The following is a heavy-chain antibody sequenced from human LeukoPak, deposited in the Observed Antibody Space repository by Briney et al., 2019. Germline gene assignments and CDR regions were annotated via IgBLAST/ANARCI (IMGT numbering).Heavy chain of an antibody. D-gene: IGHD5-12*01. V-gene: IGHV3-11*01. CDR2: ITIRGDTF. CDR3: ARDRGTVATETGYYFDY. CDR1: GFTFSDYY. J-gene: IGHJ4*02. Sequence: GGSLRLSCAASGFTFSDYYMSWIRQAPGKGLEWISYITIRGDTFYYADSVKGRFTISRDNAKNSLYLQMSSLRAEDTAVYYCARDRGTVATETGYYFDYWGQGTLVTVSS.